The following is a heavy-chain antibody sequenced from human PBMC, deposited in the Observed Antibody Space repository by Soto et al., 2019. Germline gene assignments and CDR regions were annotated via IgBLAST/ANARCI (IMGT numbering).Heavy chain of an antibody. J-gene: IGHJ6*02. V-gene: IGHV1-69*01. CDR3: ARGPVLRLLRWGGMDV. CDR2: IIPIFGTA. Sequence: QVQLVQSGAEVKKPGSSVKVSCKASGGTFSSYAISWVRQAPGQGLEWMGGIIPIFGTANYAQKFKGRVTITADESTSAGYMELSILRLQDTAVCYGARGPVLRLLRWGGMDVWGQGTTVTVSS. CDR1: GGTFSSYA. D-gene: IGHD3-3*01.